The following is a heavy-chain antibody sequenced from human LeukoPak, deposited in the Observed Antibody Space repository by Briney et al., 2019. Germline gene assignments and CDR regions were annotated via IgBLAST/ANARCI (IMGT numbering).Heavy chain of an antibody. Sequence: PSETLSLTCAVYGRSFSGYYWSWIRQPPGKGLEWIGEINHSGSTNYNPSLKSRVTISVDTSKNQFSLKLSSVTAADTAVYYCARHYYDSSGFDAFDIWGQGTMVTVSS. V-gene: IGHV4-34*01. CDR1: GRSFSGYY. CDR2: INHSGST. J-gene: IGHJ3*02. D-gene: IGHD3-22*01. CDR3: ARHYYDSSGFDAFDI.